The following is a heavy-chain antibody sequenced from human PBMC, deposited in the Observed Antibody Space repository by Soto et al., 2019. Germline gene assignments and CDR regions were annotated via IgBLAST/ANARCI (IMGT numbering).Heavy chain of an antibody. V-gene: IGHV1-69*01. J-gene: IGHJ6*02. Sequence: QVQLVQSGAEVRKPGSSVKVSCRASGGTFSDFTVTWVRQAPGQGLEWMGGIIPILEATKYAQTFQDRVTCTADESTSTVFMELSSLRSEDTAVYFCATSYCGNECQPNRAFYYFGWDVWGQGTTVTVSS. CDR3: ATSYCGNECQPNRAFYYFGWDV. CDR1: GGTFSDFT. D-gene: IGHD2-21*01. CDR2: IIPILEAT.